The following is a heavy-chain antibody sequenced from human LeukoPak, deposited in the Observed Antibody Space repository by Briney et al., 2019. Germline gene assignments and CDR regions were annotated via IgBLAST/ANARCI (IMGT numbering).Heavy chain of an antibody. CDR1: GFTFSDYY. J-gene: IGHJ6*03. D-gene: IGHD5-12*01. V-gene: IGHV3-11*04. Sequence: GGSLRLSCVASGFTFSDYYMTWIRQPPGKGLEWVSYISSTGATIYYADSVKGRFTISRDNAKNSLYLQMNSLRAEDTAVYYCARDNSGYDYAGAYYYYMDVWGKGTTVTISS. CDR3: ARDNSGYDYAGAYYYYMDV. CDR2: ISSTGATI.